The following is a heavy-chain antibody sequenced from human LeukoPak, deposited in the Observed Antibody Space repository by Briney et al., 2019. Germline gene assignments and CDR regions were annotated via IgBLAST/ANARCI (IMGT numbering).Heavy chain of an antibody. D-gene: IGHD3-22*01. Sequence: ASVKVSCKASGYTFTSYGISWVRQAPGQGLEWMGWISAYNGNTNYAQKLQGRVTMTTDTSTSTAHMELRSQRSDDTAVYYCARDPHPYYDSSGYLRPRDYWGQGTLVTVSS. CDR1: GYTFTSYG. CDR3: ARDPHPYYDSSGYLRPRDY. CDR2: ISAYNGNT. J-gene: IGHJ4*02. V-gene: IGHV1-18*01.